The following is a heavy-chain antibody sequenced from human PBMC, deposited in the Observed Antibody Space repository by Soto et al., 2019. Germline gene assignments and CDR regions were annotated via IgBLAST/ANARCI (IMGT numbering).Heavy chain of an antibody. Sequence: SVKVSCKASGYTFPNYGINWVRQAPGQGLEWMGWISAFNGKTIYAQRFQGKFTMTTDTSATIAYMALRSLESDDTAVYYCARGQGDNGYDLQIDHWGQGTLVTVSS. V-gene: IGHV1-18*01. CDR1: GYTFPNYG. CDR3: ARGQGDNGYDLQIDH. CDR2: ISAFNGKT. D-gene: IGHD5-12*01. J-gene: IGHJ4*02.